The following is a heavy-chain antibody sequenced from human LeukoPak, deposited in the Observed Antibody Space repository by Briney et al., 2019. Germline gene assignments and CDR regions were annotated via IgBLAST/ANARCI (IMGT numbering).Heavy chain of an antibody. Sequence: SGPTLVKPTQTLTLTCTFSGFSLSTSGVGVGWIRQPPGKALEWLALIYWNDDKRYSPSLKSRLTITKDTSKNQVVLTMTNMDPVDSATYYCAHRSQVLVGATALYYFDYWGQGTLVTVSS. D-gene: IGHD1-26*01. CDR2: IYWNDDK. CDR3: AHRSQVLVGATALYYFDY. J-gene: IGHJ4*02. V-gene: IGHV2-5*01. CDR1: GFSLSTSGVG.